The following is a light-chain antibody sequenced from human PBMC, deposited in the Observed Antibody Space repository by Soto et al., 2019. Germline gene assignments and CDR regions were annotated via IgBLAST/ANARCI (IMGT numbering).Light chain of an antibody. CDR2: SAS. CDR3: QQSFSSPPHT. Sequence: DIQMTQSPSSLSASVGDRVTITCRASQSITTYLNWYQQEPGKAPKLLIYSASTLQSGVPSRFSGSGSGADFTPTSSRPQPEEFATYYCQQSFSSPPHTFGQGTKLEIK. CDR1: QSITTY. J-gene: IGKJ2*01. V-gene: IGKV1-39*01.